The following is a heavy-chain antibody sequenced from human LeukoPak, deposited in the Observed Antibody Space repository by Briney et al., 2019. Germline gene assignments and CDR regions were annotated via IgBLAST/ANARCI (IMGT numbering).Heavy chain of an antibody. J-gene: IGHJ4*02. CDR1: GFTFSKYV. CDR2: ISASGGST. V-gene: IGHV3-23*01. D-gene: IGHD2-2*01. CDR3: AKFSPSNLDY. Sequence: GGSLRLSCAASGFTFSKYVMSWVRQAPGKGLEWVSVISASGGSTYYADSVKGRFTISRDNPTNTLYLQMNSLRVEDTAVYCCAKFSPSNLDYWGQGTLVTVSS.